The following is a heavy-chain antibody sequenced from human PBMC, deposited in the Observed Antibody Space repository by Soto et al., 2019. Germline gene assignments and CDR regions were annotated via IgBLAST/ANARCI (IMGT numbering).Heavy chain of an antibody. CDR2: IYTSGST. CDR1: GGSTSSYY. Sequence: LSLTCTVSGGSTSSYYWSWIRQPAGKGLEWIGRIYTSGSTNYNPSLKSLVTMSVDTSKNQFSLKLSSVTAADTAVYYCARARGDAMEKGASDWLDPWGQGTLVTVSS. V-gene: IGHV4-4*07. J-gene: IGHJ5*02. CDR3: ARARGDAMEKGASDWLDP. D-gene: IGHD2-2*01.